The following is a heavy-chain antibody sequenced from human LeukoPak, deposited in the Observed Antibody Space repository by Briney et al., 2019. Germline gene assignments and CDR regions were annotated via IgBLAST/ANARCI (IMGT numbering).Heavy chain of an antibody. CDR2: IKTGNTI. CDR3: AREGAAEYYFDS. CDR1: GFIFSTFE. J-gene: IGHJ4*02. V-gene: IGHV3-48*03. Sequence: GGSLRLSCAGSGFIFSTFEMNWVRQAPGKGLEWVSHIKTGNTIHYADSVRGRFTISRDNAKNSLYLQMNSLRGEDTAVYFCAREGAAEYYFDSWGQGSLLTVSS. D-gene: IGHD1-14*01.